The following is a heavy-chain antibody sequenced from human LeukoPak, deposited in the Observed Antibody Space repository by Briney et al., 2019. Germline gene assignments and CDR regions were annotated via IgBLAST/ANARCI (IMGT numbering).Heavy chain of an antibody. CDR1: GSTFSSYG. CDR2: VWYDGSEK. D-gene: IGHD7-27*01. J-gene: IGHJ4*02. Sequence: GGSLRLSCAASGSTFSSYGIHWVRRAPGKGLEWVAVVWYDGSEKYYADSAKGRFTISRDNSKNTLYLQMNSLRAEDTAIYYCARDRGDPDYYFDQWGQGTLVTVSS. V-gene: IGHV3-33*01. CDR3: ARDRGDPDYYFDQ.